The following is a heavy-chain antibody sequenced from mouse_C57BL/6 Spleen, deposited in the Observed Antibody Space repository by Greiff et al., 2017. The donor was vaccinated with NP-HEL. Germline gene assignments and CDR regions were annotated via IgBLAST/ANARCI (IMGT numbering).Heavy chain of an antibody. D-gene: IGHD1-2*01. J-gene: IGHJ4*01. V-gene: IGHV5-17*01. CDR1: GFTFSDYG. Sequence: EVKLVESGGGLVKPGGSLKLSCAASGFTFSDYGMHWVRQAPEKGLEWVAYISSGSSTIYYADTVKGRFTISRDNAKNTLFLQMTSLRSEDTAMYYCARGITTADYYAMDYWGQGTSVTVSS. CDR2: ISSGSSTI. CDR3: ARGITTADYYAMDY.